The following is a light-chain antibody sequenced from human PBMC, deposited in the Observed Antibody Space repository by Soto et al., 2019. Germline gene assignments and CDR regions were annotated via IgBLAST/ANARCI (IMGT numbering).Light chain of an antibody. CDR3: QQYGSSPLVT. V-gene: IGKV3-20*01. J-gene: IGKJ5*01. CDR1: QSVSSSY. Sequence: EIVLTQSPGTLSLSPGERATLSCRASQSVSSSYLAWYQQKPGQAPRLLIYGASSRATGIPDRFSGSGSGTDFTLTISRLEPEDFAVYYCQQYGSSPLVTFGQGERLEI. CDR2: GAS.